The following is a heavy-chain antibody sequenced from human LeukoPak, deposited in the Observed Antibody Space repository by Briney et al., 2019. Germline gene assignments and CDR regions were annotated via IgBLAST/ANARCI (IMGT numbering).Heavy chain of an antibody. Sequence: GGSLRLSCAASGFTFSSYAMTWVRQAPGKGLEWVSTISGSAASTYYADSVKGRFTISRDNSKNTLYLQMNSLRAEDTAVYYCAKYDISSGYKRFDYWGQGTLVTVSS. J-gene: IGHJ4*02. CDR1: GFTFSSYA. CDR2: ISGSAAST. CDR3: AKYDISSGYKRFDY. V-gene: IGHV3-23*01. D-gene: IGHD3-22*01.